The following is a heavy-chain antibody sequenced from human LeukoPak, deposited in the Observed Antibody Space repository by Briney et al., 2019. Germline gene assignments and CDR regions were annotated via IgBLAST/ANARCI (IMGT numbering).Heavy chain of an antibody. J-gene: IGHJ3*02. V-gene: IGHV1-2*02. D-gene: IGHD2-15*01. CDR3: ARVGDDSPPAFDI. CDR1: GYTFTGSY. CDR2: INPNSGGT. Sequence: ASVKVSCKASGYTFTGSYMHWVRQAPGQGLEWMGWINPNSGGTNYAQKFQGRVTMTRDTSISTAYMELSRLRSDDTAVYYCARVGDDSPPAFDIWGQGTMVTVSS.